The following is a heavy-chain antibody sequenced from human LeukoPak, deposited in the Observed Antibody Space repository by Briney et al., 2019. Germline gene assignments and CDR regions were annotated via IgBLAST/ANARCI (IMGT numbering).Heavy chain of an antibody. V-gene: IGHV3-48*01. Sequence: GGSLRLSCAASGFTFSSYSMNWLRQAPGKGLEWVSYISSSSSTIYYADSVKGRFTISRDNAKNSLYLQMNSLRAEDTAVYYCARDHRYTSSWLIDYWGQGTLVTVSS. D-gene: IGHD6-13*01. J-gene: IGHJ4*02. CDR2: ISSSSSTI. CDR1: GFTFSSYS. CDR3: ARDHRYTSSWLIDY.